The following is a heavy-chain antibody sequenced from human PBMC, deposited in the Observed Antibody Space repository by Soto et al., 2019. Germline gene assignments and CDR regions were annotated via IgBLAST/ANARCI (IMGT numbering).Heavy chain of an antibody. V-gene: IGHV4-39*01. CDR1: GGSISSSSYY. Sequence: QLQLQESGPGLVKPSETLSLTCTVSGGSISSSSYYWGWIRQPPGKGLEWIGSIYYSGSTYYNPSLKSRVTISVDTSKNQFPRKLSSVTAADTAVYYCARCGLYFDWLLDWFDPRGQGTLVTVSS. J-gene: IGHJ5*02. CDR3: ARCGLYFDWLLDWFDP. D-gene: IGHD3-9*01. CDR2: IYYSGST.